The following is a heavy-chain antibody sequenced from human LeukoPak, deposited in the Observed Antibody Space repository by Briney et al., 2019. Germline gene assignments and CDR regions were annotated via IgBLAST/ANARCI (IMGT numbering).Heavy chain of an antibody. J-gene: IGHJ4*02. V-gene: IGHV3-23*01. CDR1: GFTFSSYA. Sequence: PGGSLRLSCAASGFTFSSYAMSWVRQAPGKGLEWVSAISGSGGSTYYADSVKGRFTISRDNSKNTLYLQMNSLRAEDTAVYYCATYYYDSSGYNSLLRFDYWGQGTLVTVSS. D-gene: IGHD3-22*01. CDR3: ATYYYDSSGYNSLLRFDY. CDR2: ISGSGGST.